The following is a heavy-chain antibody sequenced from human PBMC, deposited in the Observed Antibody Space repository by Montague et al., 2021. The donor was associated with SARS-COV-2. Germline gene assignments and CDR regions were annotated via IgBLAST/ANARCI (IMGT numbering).Heavy chain of an antibody. J-gene: IGHJ4*02. CDR1: GDSVPSNSGA. V-gene: IGHV6-1*01. Sequence: CAISGDSVPSNSGAWGWIRQAPSRGLEWLGRTYYRSKWHSDYAPSVRGRLTVNPDASKNEFSLELNYVTPEDTAVYYCVRYSGWFYFDFWGQGTLVTVSS. CDR2: TYYRSKWHS. CDR3: VRYSGWFYFDF. D-gene: IGHD6-19*01.